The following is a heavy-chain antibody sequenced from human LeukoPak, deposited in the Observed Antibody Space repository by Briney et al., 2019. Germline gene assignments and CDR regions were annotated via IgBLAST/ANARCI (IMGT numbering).Heavy chain of an antibody. D-gene: IGHD5-18*01. CDR2: IYYSGST. CDR3: ARGKTWIQLWRRYYFDY. Sequence: PSETLSLTCAVSGYSISSGYYWGWIRQPPGKGLEWIGYIYYSGSTNYNPSLKSRVTISVDTSKNQFSLKLSSVTAADTAVYYCARGKTWIQLWRRYYFDYWSQGTLVTVSS. CDR1: GYSISSGYY. J-gene: IGHJ4*02. V-gene: IGHV4-61*01.